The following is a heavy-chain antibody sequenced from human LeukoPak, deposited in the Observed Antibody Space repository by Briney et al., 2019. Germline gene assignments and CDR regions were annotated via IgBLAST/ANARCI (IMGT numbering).Heavy chain of an antibody. Sequence: SETLSLTCSVSGGSLTNYYWGWIRQPPGKGLEFIGYIHSDGTTNYNPSLKSRVTISVDTSKNQFSLKLSSVTAADTAVYYCARAKRRSRITGTSGIDYWGQGTLVTVSS. CDR1: GGSLTNYY. D-gene: IGHD1-20*01. CDR2: IHSDGTT. CDR3: ARAKRRSRITGTSGIDY. J-gene: IGHJ4*02. V-gene: IGHV4-59*12.